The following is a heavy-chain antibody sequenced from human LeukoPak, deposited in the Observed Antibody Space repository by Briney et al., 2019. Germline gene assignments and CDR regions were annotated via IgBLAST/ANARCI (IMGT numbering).Heavy chain of an antibody. CDR1: GYSISSGYY. D-gene: IGHD5-12*01. V-gene: IGHV4-38-2*02. CDR2: IYHSGST. Sequence: SETLSLTCTVSGYSISSGYYWGWIRPPPGKGLEWIGGIYHSGSTYYNPSLKSRVTISVDTSKNQFSLKLSAVTAADTAVYYCAREEGGYDSIEGDYYYYMDVWGKGTTVTVSS. CDR3: AREEGGYDSIEGDYYYYMDV. J-gene: IGHJ6*03.